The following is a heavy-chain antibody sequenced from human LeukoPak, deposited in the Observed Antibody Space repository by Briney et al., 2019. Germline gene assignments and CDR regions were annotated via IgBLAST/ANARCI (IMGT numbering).Heavy chain of an antibody. J-gene: IGHJ4*02. D-gene: IGHD6-13*01. CDR1: GGSISSSNW. CDR3: ARDTRYRVGIAAAGTSFDY. Sequence: PSETLSLTCAVSGGSISSSNWWSWVRQPPGKGLEWIGEIYHSGSTNYNPSLKSRVTISVDKSKNQFSLKLSSVTAADTAVYYCARDTRYRVGIAAAGTSFDYWGQGTLVTVSS. V-gene: IGHV4-4*02. CDR2: IYHSGST.